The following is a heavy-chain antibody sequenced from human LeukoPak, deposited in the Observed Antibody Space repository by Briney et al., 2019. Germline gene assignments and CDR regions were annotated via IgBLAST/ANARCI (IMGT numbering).Heavy chain of an antibody. J-gene: IGHJ4*02. D-gene: IGHD3-16*01. CDR1: GGSISNYF. CDR2: LYNSGS. Sequence: PSETLSLTCTVSGGSISNYFWTWIRQPPGQGLEWIGYLYNSGSNYNPSLQRRVTISLDTSKNQFSLKLSSVTAADTAVYYCARLGGYAGGYWGQGTLVTVSS. V-gene: IGHV4-59*08. CDR3: ARLGGYAGGY.